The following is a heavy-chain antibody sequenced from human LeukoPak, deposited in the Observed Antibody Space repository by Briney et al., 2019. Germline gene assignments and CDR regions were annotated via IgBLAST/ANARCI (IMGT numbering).Heavy chain of an antibody. D-gene: IGHD3-10*01. V-gene: IGHV4-59*01. J-gene: IGHJ6*02. CDR3: ARDQSFVYYGMDV. Sequence: SETLSLTCTVSGGSISSYYWSWIRQPPGKGLEWIGNIYSSGSTSYNPSLKSRVTISVDTSKNQFSLKLSSVTAADTAVYYCARDQSFVYYGMDVWGQGTTVTVSS. CDR1: GGSISSYY. CDR2: IYSSGST.